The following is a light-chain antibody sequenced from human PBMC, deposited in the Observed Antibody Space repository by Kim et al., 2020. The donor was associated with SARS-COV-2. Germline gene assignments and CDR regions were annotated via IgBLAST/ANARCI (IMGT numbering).Light chain of an antibody. CDR2: DAS. CDR1: QDVSNY. Sequence: DIQMTQSPSSLSASVGDRVTITCQASQDVSNYLNWYQQKPGKAPKLLIYDASNLETGVPSRFSGSGSGTDFTFTISSLQPEDIATYYCQQYDILPLIFGGGTKVEIK. CDR3: QQYDILPLI. J-gene: IGKJ4*01. V-gene: IGKV1-33*01.